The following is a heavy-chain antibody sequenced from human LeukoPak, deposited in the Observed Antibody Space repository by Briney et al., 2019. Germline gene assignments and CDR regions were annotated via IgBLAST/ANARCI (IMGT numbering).Heavy chain of an antibody. J-gene: IGHJ6*03. CDR2: IYYSGST. CDR1: GGSISSYY. V-gene: IGHV4-59*01. CDR3: ARASDTMRYSGYDWSLPYYHYMDV. Sequence: SETLSLTCTVSGGSISSYYWSWIRQPPGKGLEWIGYIYYSGSTDYNPSLKSRVTISVDTSKNQFSLKLSSVTAADTAVYYCARASDTMRYSGYDWSLPYYHYMDVWGKGTTVTISS. D-gene: IGHD5-12*01.